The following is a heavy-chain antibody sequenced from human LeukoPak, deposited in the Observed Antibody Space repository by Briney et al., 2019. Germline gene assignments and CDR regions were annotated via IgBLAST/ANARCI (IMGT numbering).Heavy chain of an antibody. D-gene: IGHD5-18*01. J-gene: IGHJ4*02. CDR1: GGSISSGSYY. V-gene: IGHV4-61*02. CDR3: ARGYSHGTYYFDY. CDR2: IYTSGST. Sequence: PSETLSLTCTVSGGSISSGSYYWSWIRQPAGKGLEWIGRIYTSGSTNYNPSLKSRVTISVDTSKNQFSLKLSSVTAADTAVYYCARGYSHGTYYFDYWGQGALVTVSS.